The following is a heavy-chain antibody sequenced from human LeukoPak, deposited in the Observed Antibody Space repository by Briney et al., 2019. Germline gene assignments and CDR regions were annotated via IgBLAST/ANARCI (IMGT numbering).Heavy chain of an antibody. CDR1: GLTFSSYW. CDR2: IKQDGSEK. Sequence: GGSLRLSCAASGLTFSSYWMSWVRQAPGKGLEWVANIKQDGSEKYYVDSVKGRFTISRDNAKNSLYLQMNSLRAEDTAVYYCARDLSIDWGAFDLWGQGTMVTVSS. CDR3: ARDLSIDWGAFDL. D-gene: IGHD6-6*01. J-gene: IGHJ3*01. V-gene: IGHV3-7*01.